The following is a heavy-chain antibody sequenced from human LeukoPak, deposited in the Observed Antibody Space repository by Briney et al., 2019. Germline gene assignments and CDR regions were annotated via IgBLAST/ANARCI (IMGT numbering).Heavy chain of an antibody. CDR2: ISYDGSIK. V-gene: IGHV3-30-3*01. J-gene: IGHJ4*02. CDR3: ARTPALYGSGSFFDF. CDR1: GFTFSNYA. Sequence: PGRSLRLSCAASGFTFSNYAMHWIRQAPGKGLEWVAVISYDGSIKYYADSLKGRFTISRDNSKNTLYLQMNSLRAEDTAVYYCARTPALYGSGSFFDFWGQGTLVTVSS. D-gene: IGHD3-10*01.